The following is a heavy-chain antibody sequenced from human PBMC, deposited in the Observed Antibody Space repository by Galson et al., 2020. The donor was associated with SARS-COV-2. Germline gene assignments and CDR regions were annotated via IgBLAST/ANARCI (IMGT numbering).Heavy chain of an antibody. CDR1: GFSLSTNGMR. CDR3: ARAPVYSRSWFGHFDY. V-gene: IGHV2-70*04. D-gene: IGHD6-13*01. Sequence: SGPTLVKPTQTLTLTCTFSGFSLSTNGMRVTWIRQPPRKALEWLARIDWDDDKFYSTSLKTRLTISKDTSKNQVVLIMTSMDPVDTATYYCARAPVYSRSWFGHFDYWSQGTLVTVSS. J-gene: IGHJ4*02. CDR2: IDWDDDK.